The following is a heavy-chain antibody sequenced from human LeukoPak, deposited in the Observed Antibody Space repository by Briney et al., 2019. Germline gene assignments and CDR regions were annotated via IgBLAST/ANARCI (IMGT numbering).Heavy chain of an antibody. D-gene: IGHD3-10*01. CDR3: ARQTFGALYFDS. CDR2: IYNSGST. Sequence: SQTLSLTCIVSGGSISRGSYYWNWIRQPAGKGLEWMGRIYNSGSTNYNPSLKSRVTISTDMSKNQFSLNLSSVTAADTAVYYCARQTFGALYFDSWGQGTLVTVSS. CDR1: GGSISRGSYY. J-gene: IGHJ4*02. V-gene: IGHV4-61*02.